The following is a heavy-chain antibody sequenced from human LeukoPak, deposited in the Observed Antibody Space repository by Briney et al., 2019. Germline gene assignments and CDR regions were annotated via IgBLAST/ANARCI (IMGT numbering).Heavy chain of an antibody. V-gene: IGHV3-21*01. J-gene: IGHJ5*02. Sequence: GGSLRLSCAASGFTFSSYSMNWVRQAPGKGLEWVSSISSSSSYIYYADSVKGRFTISRDNAKNSLYLQMNSLRAEDTAVYYCAREPRGTIFGVVNHNWFDPWGQGTLVTVSS. CDR2: ISSSSSYI. CDR3: AREPRGTIFGVVNHNWFDP. CDR1: GFTFSSYS. D-gene: IGHD3-3*01.